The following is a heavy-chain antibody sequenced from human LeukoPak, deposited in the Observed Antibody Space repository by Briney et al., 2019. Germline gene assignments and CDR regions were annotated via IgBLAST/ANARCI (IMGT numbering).Heavy chain of an antibody. V-gene: IGHV4-59*08. CDR2: IYYSGST. D-gene: IGHD6-19*01. Sequence: SETLSLTCTVSGGSISSYYWSWIRQPPGKGLEWIGYIYYSGSTNYNPSLKSRVTISVDTSKNQFSLKLSSVTAADTAVYYCARHFIWYSSGSFDYWGQGTLVTVSS. CDR3: ARHFIWYSSGSFDY. CDR1: GGSISSYY. J-gene: IGHJ4*02.